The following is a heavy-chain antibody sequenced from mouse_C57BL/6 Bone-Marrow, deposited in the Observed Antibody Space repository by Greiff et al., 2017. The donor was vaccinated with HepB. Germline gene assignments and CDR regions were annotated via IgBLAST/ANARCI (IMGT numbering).Heavy chain of an antibody. CDR3: ARHEGGSQHYYAMDY. Sequence: QVHVKQSGAELVKPGASVKLSCKASGYTFTEYTIHWVKQRSGQGLEWIGWFYPGSGSIKYNEKFKDKATLTADKSSSTVYMELSRLTSEDSAVYFCARHEGGSQHYYAMDYWGQGTSVTVSS. CDR1: GYTFTEYT. CDR2: FYPGSGSI. V-gene: IGHV1-62-2*01. J-gene: IGHJ4*01.